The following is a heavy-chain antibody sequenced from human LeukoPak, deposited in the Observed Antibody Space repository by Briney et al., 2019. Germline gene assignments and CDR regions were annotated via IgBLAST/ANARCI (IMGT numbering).Heavy chain of an antibody. CDR2: TYYRSKWYN. J-gene: IGHJ4*02. CDR3: ARDSIAAGWSFDH. CDR1: GDSVSSNSAA. D-gene: IGHD6-13*01. V-gene: IGHV6-1*01. Sequence: SQTLSLTCAISGDSVSSNSAAWNWIRHSPSRGLEWLGRTYYRSKWYNDYAVSVKSRITINPDTSKNQFSLQLNSVTPEDTAVYYCARDSIAAGWSFDHWGQGTLVTVSS.